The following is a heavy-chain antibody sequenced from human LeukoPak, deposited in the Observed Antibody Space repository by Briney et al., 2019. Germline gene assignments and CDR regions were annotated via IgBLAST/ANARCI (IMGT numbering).Heavy chain of an antibody. CDR2: IRSKAYGGTT. V-gene: IGHV3-49*04. Sequence: GGSLRLSCTASGFTFGDYAMSWVRQAPGKGLEWVGFIRSKAYGGTTEYAASVKGRFTISRDDSKSIAYLQMNSLKTEDTAVYYCTRIVGYGILTGYYNGYYFDYWGQGTLVTVSS. CDR3: TRIVGYGILTGYYNGYYFDY. D-gene: IGHD3-9*01. CDR1: GFTFGDYA. J-gene: IGHJ4*02.